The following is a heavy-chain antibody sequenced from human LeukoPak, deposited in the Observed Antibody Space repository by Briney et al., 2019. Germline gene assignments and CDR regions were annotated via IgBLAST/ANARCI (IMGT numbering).Heavy chain of an antibody. CDR2: ISAYNGNT. J-gene: IGHJ6*03. Sequence: ASVKVSCKASGYTFTSYGISWVRQAPGQGLEWMGWISAYNGNTNYAQKLQGRVTMTTDTSTSTAYMELSSLRSEDTAVYYCARHRASLELGYHYYYYMDVWGKGTTVTVSS. D-gene: IGHD1-7*01. CDR1: GYTFTSYG. CDR3: ARHRASLELGYHYYYYMDV. V-gene: IGHV1-18*01.